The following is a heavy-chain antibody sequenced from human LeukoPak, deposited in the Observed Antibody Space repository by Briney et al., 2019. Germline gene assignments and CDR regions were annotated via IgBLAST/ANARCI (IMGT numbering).Heavy chain of an antibody. D-gene: IGHD3-10*01. Sequence: ASETLSLTCTVSGASISSYYYNWIRQTAGGGLEWIGRLYISGSTDYNPSLKSRVTISVDTSNNQFSLKLNSVTAAATAVYFCARDLSGSLYFDYWGQGVLVTVSS. J-gene: IGHJ4*02. CDR1: GASISSYY. CDR3: ARDLSGSLYFDY. V-gene: IGHV4-4*07. CDR2: LYISGST.